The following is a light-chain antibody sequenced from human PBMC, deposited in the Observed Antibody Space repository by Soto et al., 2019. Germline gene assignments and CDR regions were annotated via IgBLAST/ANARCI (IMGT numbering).Light chain of an antibody. Sequence: DLQMTQSPSSLSASVGDRVTITCRASQNISIYLNWYQQKPGKAPKLLIYTVSNLQSGVPSRFSADGSGTDFTLTISSLQPEDFATYYCQQSSSTPPFPFGPGTKVDIK. CDR2: TVS. V-gene: IGKV1-39*01. J-gene: IGKJ3*01. CDR1: QNISIY. CDR3: QQSSSTPPFP.